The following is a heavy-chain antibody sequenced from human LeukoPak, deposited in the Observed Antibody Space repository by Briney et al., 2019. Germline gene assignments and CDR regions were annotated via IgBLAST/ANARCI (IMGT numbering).Heavy chain of an antibody. Sequence: QPGRSLRLSCAASGFTFISFGMHWVRQAPGKGLEWVALISYDGSNKYYADSVKGRFTISRDNSKNTLYLQMNSLRAEDTAVYYCAKAPTGDSVDYWGQGTLVTVSS. CDR2: ISYDGSNK. CDR1: GFTFISFG. CDR3: AKAPTGDSVDY. J-gene: IGHJ4*02. V-gene: IGHV3-30*18. D-gene: IGHD7-27*01.